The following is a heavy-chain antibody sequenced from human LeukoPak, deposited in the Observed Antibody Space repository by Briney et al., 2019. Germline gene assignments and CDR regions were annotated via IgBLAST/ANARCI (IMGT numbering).Heavy chain of an antibody. CDR1: GGSIGSYY. D-gene: IGHD1-26*01. CDR2: IYYSGST. J-gene: IGHJ5*02. CDR3: ARHRYSGTYYAWFDP. Sequence: SSETLSLTCTVSGGSIGSYYWSWIRQPPGKGLEWIGYIYYSGSTNYNPSLKSRVTISVDTSKNQFSLKLSSVTAADTAVYYCARHRYSGTYYAWFDPWGQGTLFTVSS. V-gene: IGHV4-59*01.